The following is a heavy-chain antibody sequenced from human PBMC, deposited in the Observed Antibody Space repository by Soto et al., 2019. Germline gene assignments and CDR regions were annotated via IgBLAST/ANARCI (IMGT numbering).Heavy chain of an antibody. Sequence: PSETLSLTCTVSGGSISSGGYYWNWIRQHPGKGLEWIGHIYYSGTTDYNPSLKRRISMSVDTSKNQFSLKLSSVTAADTAVYYCASARHSRVMFTFGGGGTRFDPWGRGTLVTVSS. J-gene: IGHJ5*01. CDR3: ASARHSRVMFTFGGGGTRFDP. D-gene: IGHD3-16*01. CDR2: IYYSGTT. CDR1: GGSISSGGYY. V-gene: IGHV4-31*03.